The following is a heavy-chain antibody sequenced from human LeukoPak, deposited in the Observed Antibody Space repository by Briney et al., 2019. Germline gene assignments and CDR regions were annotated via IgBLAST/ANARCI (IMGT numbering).Heavy chain of an antibody. V-gene: IGHV1-18*01. CDR2: ISAYNGNT. CDR3: ARGGFTTMVRGVIITLDAFDI. CDR1: GYTFTSYG. Sequence: ASVKVSCKASGYTFTSYGISWVRQAPGQGLEWMGWISAYNGNTNYAQKLQGRVTMTRDTSTSTVYMELRSLRSEDTAVYYCARGGFTTMVRGVIITLDAFDIWGQGTMVTVSS. J-gene: IGHJ3*02. D-gene: IGHD3-10*01.